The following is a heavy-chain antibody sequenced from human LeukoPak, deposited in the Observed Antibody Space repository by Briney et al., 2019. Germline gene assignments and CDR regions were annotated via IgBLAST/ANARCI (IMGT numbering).Heavy chain of an antibody. V-gene: IGHV4-59*01. J-gene: IGHJ4*02. CDR2: IYYTGST. Sequence: KPSETLSLTCTVSGSSIINYYCSWIRQTPGNGLEWIGFIYYTGSTSYNPSLKSRVTMSVDRSKNHFSLSLSSVTAADTAVYYCARRASSYYFDYWSQGTLVTVSS. D-gene: IGHD3-16*02. CDR1: GSSIINYY. CDR3: ARRASSYYFDY.